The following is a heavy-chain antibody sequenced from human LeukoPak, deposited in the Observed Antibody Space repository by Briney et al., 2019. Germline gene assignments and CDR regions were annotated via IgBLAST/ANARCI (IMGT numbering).Heavy chain of an antibody. CDR2: ISSSSNYI. J-gene: IGHJ4*02. V-gene: IGHV3-21*01. D-gene: IGHD2-2*01. Sequence: GGSLRLSCAASGFTFSSYAMSWVRQAPGKGLEWVSSISSSSNYIYYADSVKGRFTISRDNAKNSLYLQMNSLRAEDTAVYYCARGPQLGYCSSTSCYQFDYWGQGTLVTVSS. CDR3: ARGPQLGYCSSTSCYQFDY. CDR1: GFTFSSYA.